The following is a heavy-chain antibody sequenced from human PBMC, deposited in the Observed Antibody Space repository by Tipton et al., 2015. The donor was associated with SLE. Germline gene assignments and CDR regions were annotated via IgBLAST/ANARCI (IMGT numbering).Heavy chain of an antibody. D-gene: IGHD3-16*02. V-gene: IGHV4-59*11. CDR2: TYNNDRT. CDR1: GVSIRSHY. J-gene: IGHJ4*01. Sequence: TLSLTCSVSGVSIRSHYWAWIRQSPGKGLEWIVSTYNNDRTKYNPSLQSRVTVSVDTSRNQLSLKLSSVTAADTAVYYCARDPLVRSPGAGGFFDLWGHGTLVTVSS. CDR3: ARDPLVRSPGAGGFFDL.